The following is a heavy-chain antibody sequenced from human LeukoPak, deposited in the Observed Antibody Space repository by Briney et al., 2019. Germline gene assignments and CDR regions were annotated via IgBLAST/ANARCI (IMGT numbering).Heavy chain of an antibody. CDR3: ARDGTTVTTTYFYAMDV. CDR2: ISISGDTI. D-gene: IGHD4-17*01. J-gene: IGHJ6*02. Sequence: GGSLRLSCAASGFTFSSYHMNWVRQAPGKGLEWFSYISISGDTIYYADSVKGRFTISRDNAKSSLYLQMNSLRAEDTAVYHCARDGTTVTTTYFYAMDVWGPGATVTASS. CDR1: GFTFSSYH. V-gene: IGHV3-48*03.